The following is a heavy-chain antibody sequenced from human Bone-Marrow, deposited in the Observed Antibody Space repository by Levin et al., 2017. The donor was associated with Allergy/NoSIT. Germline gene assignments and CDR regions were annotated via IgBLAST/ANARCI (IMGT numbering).Heavy chain of an antibody. D-gene: IGHD6-6*01. J-gene: IGHJ4*02. Sequence: PSETLSLTCVASEASISKTAYYWDWIRQPPGKGLEWIGRIYFRGSTSYNPSLKSRVTISVDTSQNQFSLRLTSVTAADTSVYYCARSSNSGIDHWGPGTLVTVSS. CDR3: ARSSNSGIDH. CDR1: EASISKTAYY. V-gene: IGHV4-39*01. CDR2: IYFRGST.